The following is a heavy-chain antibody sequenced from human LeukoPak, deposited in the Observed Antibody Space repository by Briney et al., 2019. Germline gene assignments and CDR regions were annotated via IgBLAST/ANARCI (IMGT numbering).Heavy chain of an antibody. V-gene: IGHV3-53*01. D-gene: IGHD2-15*01. Sequence: GGSLRLSCAASGFTVSSSYMYWVRQAPGKGLEWVSFFYRGDSTYYAESVRGRFTISRDNSKNTLYLLMNSLIPEDTAVYYCAREVVSSPSYFDSWGQGTLVTVSP. CDR3: AREVVSSPSYFDS. CDR1: GFTVSSSY. CDR2: FYRGDST. J-gene: IGHJ4*02.